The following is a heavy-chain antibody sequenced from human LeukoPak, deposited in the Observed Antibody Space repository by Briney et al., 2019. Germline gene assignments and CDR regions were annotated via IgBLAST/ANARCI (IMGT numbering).Heavy chain of an antibody. J-gene: IGHJ6*03. Sequence: ASVKVSCKASGGTFSTYVISWVRQAPGQGLEWMGGIIPVFGTANYAEKFQDRVTITADKSTSTAYMELSSLRSEDTAMYYCARTPWGNYYYYYMDVWGKGTTVTISS. V-gene: IGHV1-69*06. CDR1: GGTFSTYV. D-gene: IGHD1-26*01. CDR3: ARTPWGNYYYYYMDV. CDR2: IIPVFGTA.